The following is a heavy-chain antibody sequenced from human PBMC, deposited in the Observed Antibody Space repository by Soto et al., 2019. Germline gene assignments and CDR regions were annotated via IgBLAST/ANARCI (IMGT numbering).Heavy chain of an antibody. Sequence: PGGSLRLSCAVSGFNFSSYTMNWVRQTPGTGLEWVSSISSSSSYIYYADSVKGRFTISRDNAKNSLYLQMNSLRAEDTAVYYCARDSITIFGVVITTLYYYGMDVWGQGTTVTVSS. CDR2: ISSSSSYI. D-gene: IGHD3-3*01. CDR1: GFNFSSYT. J-gene: IGHJ6*02. CDR3: ARDSITIFGVVITTLYYYGMDV. V-gene: IGHV3-21*01.